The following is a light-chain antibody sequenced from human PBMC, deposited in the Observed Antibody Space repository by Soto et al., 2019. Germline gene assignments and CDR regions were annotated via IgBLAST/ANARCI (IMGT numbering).Light chain of an antibody. J-gene: IGLJ1*01. V-gene: IGLV1-40*01. Sequence: QSVLTQPPSVSGAPGQRVTISCTGSSSNIGAGYDVHWYQQLPGTAPKLLIYGNSNRPSGVPHRFSGSKSGTSASLAITGLQAEAEAYYYCQSYASLLGGIYVFGTGTKVTVL. CDR2: GNS. CDR1: SSNIGAGYD. CDR3: QSYASLLGGIYV.